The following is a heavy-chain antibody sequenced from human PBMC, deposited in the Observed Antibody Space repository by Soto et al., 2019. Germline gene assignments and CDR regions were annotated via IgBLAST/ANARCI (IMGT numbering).Heavy chain of an antibody. CDR2: INYTGST. CDR3: ATFIWYFDL. CDR1: GGSISSYF. Sequence: QVQLQESGPGLVKPSETLSLTCTVSGGSISSYFWSWIRQPPGKGLEWIGYINYTGSTNYNPSLTSPFTISVAPSKNQFSLPLSSVTAADTAVYYCATFIWYFDLWGRGTLVTVSS. V-gene: IGHV4-59*01. J-gene: IGHJ2*01.